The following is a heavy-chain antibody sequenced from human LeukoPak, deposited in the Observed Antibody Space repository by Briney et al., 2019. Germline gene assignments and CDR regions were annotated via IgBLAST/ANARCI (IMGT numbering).Heavy chain of an antibody. CDR1: GFTFSIYT. CDR2: ISGSGGST. Sequence: GASLRLSCAASGFTFSIYTMSCVRQAPGKGLEWVSAISGSGGSTYYADSVKGRVPSSRDNCKNTVYLQMNSLRAEDTAVYYCSKVNLNFDILTCYYWNWLDPWGQGTLVTVSS. CDR3: SKVNLNFDILTCYYWNWLDP. V-gene: IGHV3-23*01. D-gene: IGHD3-9*01. J-gene: IGHJ5*02.